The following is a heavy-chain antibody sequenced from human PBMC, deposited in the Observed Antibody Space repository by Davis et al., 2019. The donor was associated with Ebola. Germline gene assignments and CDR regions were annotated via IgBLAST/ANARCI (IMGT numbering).Heavy chain of an antibody. J-gene: IGHJ4*02. V-gene: IGHV3-23*01. CDR3: AKNDYGDYVYYFDY. Sequence: GESLKISCAASGFTFSSYAMSWVRQAPGKGLEWVSAISGSGGSTYYADSVKGRFTISRDNSKNTLYLQMNSLRAEDTAVYYCAKNDYGDYVYYFDYWGQGTLVTVSS. D-gene: IGHD4-17*01. CDR1: GFTFSSYA. CDR2: ISGSGGST.